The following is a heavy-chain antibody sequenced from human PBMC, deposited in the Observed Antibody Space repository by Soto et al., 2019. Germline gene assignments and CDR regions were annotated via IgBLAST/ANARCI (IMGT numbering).Heavy chain of an antibody. J-gene: IGHJ5*02. CDR1: GGSISSGGYY. CDR2: IYYSGST. V-gene: IGHV4-31*03. Sequence: QVQLQESGPGLVKPSQTLSLTCTVSGGSISSGGYYWSWIRQHPGKGLEWIGYIYYSGSTYYNPSLKSRVTISVDTSKNQFSLKLSSVTAADTAVYYCARVVKGRYYDSSGYYYWGWFDPWGQGTLVTVSS. CDR3: ARVVKGRYYDSSGYYYWGWFDP. D-gene: IGHD3-22*01.